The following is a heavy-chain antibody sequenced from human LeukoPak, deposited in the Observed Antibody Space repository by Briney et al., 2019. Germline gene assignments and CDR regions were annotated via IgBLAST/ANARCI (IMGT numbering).Heavy chain of an antibody. CDR2: ISSSGSTI. D-gene: IGHD3-16*02. CDR3: ARERGTVISHDLDY. V-gene: IGHV3-48*03. CDR1: GYTFTSYY. Sequence: SCKASGYTFTSYYMHWVRQAPGKGLEWVSYISSSGSTIYYADSVKGRFTISRDNAKNSLFLQVNSLRAEDTAVYYCARERGTVISHDLDYWGQGTLVTVSS. J-gene: IGHJ4*02.